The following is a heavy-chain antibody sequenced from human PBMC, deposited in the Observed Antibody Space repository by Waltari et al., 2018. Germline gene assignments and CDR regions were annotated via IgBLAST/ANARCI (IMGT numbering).Heavy chain of an antibody. Sequence: EVQLVQSGAEVKKPGESLKISCKGSGYSFTSYWIGWVRQMPGKGLEWMGVIYPGDSDTRYSPSFQGQVTISADKSISTAYLQWSSLKASDTAMYYCARGKPVAGVQYYFDYWGQGTLVTVSS. D-gene: IGHD6-19*01. CDR2: IYPGDSDT. V-gene: IGHV5-51*03. J-gene: IGHJ4*02. CDR1: GYSFTSYW. CDR3: ARGKPVAGVQYYFDY.